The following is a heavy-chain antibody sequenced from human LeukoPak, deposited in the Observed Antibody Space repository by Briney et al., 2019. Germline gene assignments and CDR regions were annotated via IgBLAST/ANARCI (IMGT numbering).Heavy chain of an antibody. CDR1: GYTFTSYA. CDR2: INTNTGNP. V-gene: IGHV7-4-1*02. J-gene: IGHJ4*02. Sequence: ASVKVSCKASGYTFTSYAMNWVRQAPGQGLEWMGWINTNTGNPTYAQGFTGRFVFSLDTSVSTAYLQISSLKAEDTAVYYCAREAREMPYDSSGFDYWGQGTLVTVSS. CDR3: AREAREMPYDSSGFDY. D-gene: IGHD3-22*01.